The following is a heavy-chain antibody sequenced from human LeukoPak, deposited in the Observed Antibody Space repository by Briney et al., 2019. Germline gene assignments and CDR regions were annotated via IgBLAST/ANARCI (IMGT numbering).Heavy chain of an antibody. J-gene: IGHJ4*02. CDR3: ARQGGWGGAASLIEF. V-gene: IGHV4-39*01. CDR1: GVSISTSTNY. CDR2: MVYRGST. D-gene: IGHD1-26*01. Sequence: SETLSLTCSVSGVSISTSTNYWAWIRQPPGKGLEWIGSMVYRGSTYYNPSLRSRVTISVDTSKNQFSLKLSSVTASDTAIFYCARQGGWGGAASLIEFWGQGTLVTVSS.